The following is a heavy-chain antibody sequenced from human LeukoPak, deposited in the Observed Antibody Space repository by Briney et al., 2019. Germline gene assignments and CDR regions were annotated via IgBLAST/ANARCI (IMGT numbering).Heavy chain of an antibody. J-gene: IGHJ6*01. Sequence: SVNVSYKASQGIFSNYTISWVRQAAGHGLEWMGRIHSFIGIANYAQKFTGRVTITAGKATSTPYMELSRLSTEDTTVYYCASLPVYYYDSSGYSYGMDVWGQGTTVTVSS. D-gene: IGHD3-22*01. V-gene: IGHV1-69*02. CDR1: QGIFSNYT. CDR3: ASLPVYYYDSSGYSYGMDV. CDR2: IHSFIGIA.